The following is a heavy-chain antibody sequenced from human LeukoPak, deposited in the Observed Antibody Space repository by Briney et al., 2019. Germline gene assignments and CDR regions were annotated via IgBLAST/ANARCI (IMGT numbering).Heavy chain of an antibody. Sequence: GGSLRLSCAASGFTFSSYAMSWVRQAPGKGLEWVSVIYSGGSTYYADSVKGRFTISRDNSKNTLYLQMNSLRAEDTAVYYCARERGLGYSGSYFDYWGQGTLVTVS. CDR2: IYSGGST. J-gene: IGHJ4*02. CDR3: ARERGLGYSGSYFDY. V-gene: IGHV3-53*01. CDR1: GFTFSSYA. D-gene: IGHD1-26*01.